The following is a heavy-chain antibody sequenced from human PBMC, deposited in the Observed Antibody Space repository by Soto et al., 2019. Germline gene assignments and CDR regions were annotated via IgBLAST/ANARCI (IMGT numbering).Heavy chain of an antibody. V-gene: IGHV1-18*01. J-gene: IGHJ4*02. CDR2: ISTFNGAT. D-gene: IGHD6-19*01. CDR1: GYTFTRFG. CDR3: AILYSSGWPRSYSDY. Sequence: QVQLVQSGTDVKKPGASVKVSCKASGYTFTRFGISWVRQAPGQGLEWMGWISTFNGATNYAQKFKDRITMTTDTPTSTAYMELRSLISDDTAVSYCAILYSSGWPRSYSDYWGLGTLVTVSS.